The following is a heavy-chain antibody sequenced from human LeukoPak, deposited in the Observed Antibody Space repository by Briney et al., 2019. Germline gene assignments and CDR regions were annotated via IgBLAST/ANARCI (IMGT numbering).Heavy chain of an antibody. CDR2: ISGSGTST. J-gene: IGHJ4*02. V-gene: IGHV3-23*01. CDR1: GFTFSNYA. CDR3: ASRNYYDSSGYYDYYFDY. D-gene: IGHD3-22*01. Sequence: GGSLRLSCAASGFTFSNYAMSWVRQAPGKGLEWVSGISGSGTSTYYADSVKGRFTISRDNSKNTLYLQMNSLRAEDTAVYYCASRNYYDSSGYYDYYFDYWGQGILVTVSS.